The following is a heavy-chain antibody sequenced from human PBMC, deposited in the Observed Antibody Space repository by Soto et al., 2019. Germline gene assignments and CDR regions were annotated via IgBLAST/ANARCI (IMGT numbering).Heavy chain of an antibody. J-gene: IGHJ4*02. V-gene: IGHV3-30*03. CDR3: AGGQYYFDS. CDR1: GFPFTSYG. D-gene: IGHD3-10*01. CDR2: ISYDGSDK. Sequence: QVQLVESGGGVVQPGRSLRLSCAASGFPFTSYGMHWVREGPDKGLEWVAIISYDGSDKYYADSVKGRFTISRDNSKNPLYRQMNSLRPEDTGLYYCAGGQYYFDSRGQGTLVIVSS.